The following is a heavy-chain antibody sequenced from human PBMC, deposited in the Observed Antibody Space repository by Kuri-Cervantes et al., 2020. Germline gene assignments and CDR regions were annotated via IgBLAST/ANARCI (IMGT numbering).Heavy chain of an antibody. V-gene: IGHV4-34*01. CDR1: GGSISSGDYY. D-gene: IGHD3-10*01. Sequence: GSLRLSCAVSGGSISSGDYYWSWIRQPPGKGLEWIGEINHSGSTNYNPSLKSRVTISVDTSKNQFSLKLSSVTAADTAVYYCARRSMVRGVDYWGQGTLVTVSS. CDR2: INHSGST. CDR3: ARRSMVRGVDY. J-gene: IGHJ4*02.